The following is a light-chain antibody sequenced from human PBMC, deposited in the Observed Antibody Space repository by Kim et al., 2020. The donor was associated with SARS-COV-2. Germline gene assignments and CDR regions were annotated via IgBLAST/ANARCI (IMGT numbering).Light chain of an antibody. CDR2: WAS. CDR1: QSVLNSYDNKNY. CDR3: QQYNSNPRT. J-gene: IGKJ1*01. Sequence: DIVMTQYPDSLVVSLGERATINCKSSQSVLNSYDNKNYLAWYQQKPGQCPKLLINWASTRDSGVPDRFSGSGSGTDFTLTISSLQAEDVAVYYCQQYNSNPRTFGQGTKVDIK. V-gene: IGKV4-1*01.